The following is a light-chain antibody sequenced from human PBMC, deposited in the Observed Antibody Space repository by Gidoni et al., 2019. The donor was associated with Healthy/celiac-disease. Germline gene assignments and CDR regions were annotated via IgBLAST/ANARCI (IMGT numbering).Light chain of an antibody. V-gene: IGKV3-11*01. CDR1: QIVSSY. Sequence: EIVLTQSPATLSLSPGERANLSCRASQIVSSYLAWYQQKPGQAPRLLIYDAYNRATGIPARFSGSGSGTDFTLTISSLEPEDFAVYYCQQRSNWITFGQGTRLEIK. J-gene: IGKJ5*01. CDR2: DAY. CDR3: QQRSNWIT.